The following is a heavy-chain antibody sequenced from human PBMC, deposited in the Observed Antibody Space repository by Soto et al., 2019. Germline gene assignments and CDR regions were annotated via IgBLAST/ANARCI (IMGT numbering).Heavy chain of an antibody. CDR1: GGTFSSYA. J-gene: IGHJ4*02. V-gene: IGHV1-69*05. Sequence: SVKVSCKASGGTFSSYAISWVRQAPGQGLEWMGGIIPIFGTANYAQKFQGRVTITTDKSTSTAYMELSSLRSEDTAVYYCARDEVTTVPRQNFDYWGQGTLVTVSS. CDR2: IIPIFGTA. D-gene: IGHD4-17*01. CDR3: ARDEVTTVPRQNFDY.